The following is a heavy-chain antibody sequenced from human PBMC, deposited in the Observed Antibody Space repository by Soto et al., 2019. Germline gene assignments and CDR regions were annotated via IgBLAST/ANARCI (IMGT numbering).Heavy chain of an antibody. CDR2: ISPNNGAT. V-gene: IGHV1-2*02. Sequence: ASVKVSCKASGYIFTGNYMHWVRQAPGQGLEYMGWISPNNGATNYAQNFQGRVTMTWDTSISTAYMEVRRLRSDDTAVYYCAPHYPDSSGYFDHWGQGTLVTVSS. D-gene: IGHD3-22*01. J-gene: IGHJ4*02. CDR3: APHYPDSSGYFDH. CDR1: GYIFTGNY.